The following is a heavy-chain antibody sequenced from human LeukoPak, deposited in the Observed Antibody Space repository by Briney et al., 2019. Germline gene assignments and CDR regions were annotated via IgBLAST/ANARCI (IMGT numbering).Heavy chain of an antibody. CDR1: GYTFTGYY. D-gene: IGHD6-6*01. CDR3: ASVSYSSSRDIDY. V-gene: IGHV1-2*02. CDR2: INPNSGGT. J-gene: IGHJ4*02. Sequence: ASVTVSCKASGYTFTGYYMHWVRQAPGQGLEWMGWINPNSGGTNYAQKFQGRVTMTRDTSISTAYMELSRLRSDDTAVYYCASVSYSSSRDIDYWGQGTLVTVSS.